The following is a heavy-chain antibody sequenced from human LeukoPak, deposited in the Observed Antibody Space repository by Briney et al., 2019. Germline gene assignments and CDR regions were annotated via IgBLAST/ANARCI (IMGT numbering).Heavy chain of an antibody. V-gene: IGHV4-38-2*02. CDR3: ARHEPRNYYYGSGSYYAEAFDI. D-gene: IGHD3-10*01. J-gene: IGHJ3*02. CDR2: IYHSGST. CDR1: GYSITSGYY. Sequence: PSETLSLTCTVSGYSITSGYYWGWIRQPPGKGLEWIGSIYHSGSTHYNPSLNSRVTMSVDTSKNQFSLKLSSVTAADTAVYYCARHEPRNYYYGSGSYYAEAFDIWGQGTMVTVSS.